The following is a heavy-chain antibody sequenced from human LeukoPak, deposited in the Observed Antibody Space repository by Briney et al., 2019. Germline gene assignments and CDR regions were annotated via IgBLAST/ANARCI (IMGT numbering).Heavy chain of an antibody. CDR1: GFTFSSYA. J-gene: IGHJ4*02. V-gene: IGHV3-23*01. CDR3: AKEQVYYDSSGYYYLYGNDY. Sequence: GGSLRLSCAASGFTFSSYAMSWVRQAPGKGLEWVSGISGSGGSTYYADSVKGRFTISRDNSKNTLYLQMNSLRAEDTAVYYCAKEQVYYDSSGYYYLYGNDYWGQGTLVTVSS. D-gene: IGHD3-22*01. CDR2: ISGSGGST.